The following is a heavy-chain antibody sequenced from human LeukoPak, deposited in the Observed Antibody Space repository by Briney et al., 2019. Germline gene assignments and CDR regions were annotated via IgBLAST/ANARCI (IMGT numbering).Heavy chain of an antibody. CDR2: IDHSGST. CDR3: ARGYCSTTSCYVGSSYYYGMDV. V-gene: IGHV4-34*01. J-gene: IGHJ6*02. CDR1: GGSFSGHY. Sequence: SETLSLTCAVYGGSFSGHYWTWIRQPPGKGLEWIGEIDHSGSTNYNPSLKSRVTISVDTSNNQFSLKLSSVTAADTAVYYCARGYCSTTSCYVGSSYYYGMDVWGQGTTVTVSS. D-gene: IGHD2-2*01.